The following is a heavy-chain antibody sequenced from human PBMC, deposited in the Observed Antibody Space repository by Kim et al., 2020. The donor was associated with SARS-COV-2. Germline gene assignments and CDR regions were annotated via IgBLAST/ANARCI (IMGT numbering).Heavy chain of an antibody. CDR2: INHSGST. CDR3: ARLYGSGSYSPNYYYYGMDV. CDR1: GGSFSGYY. V-gene: IGHV4-34*01. J-gene: IGHJ6*02. D-gene: IGHD3-10*01. Sequence: SETLSLTCAVYGGSFSGYYWSWIRQPPGKGLEWIGEINHSGSTNYNPSLKSRVTISVDTSKNQFSLKLSSVTAADTAVYYCARLYGSGSYSPNYYYYGMDVWGQGTTVTVSS.